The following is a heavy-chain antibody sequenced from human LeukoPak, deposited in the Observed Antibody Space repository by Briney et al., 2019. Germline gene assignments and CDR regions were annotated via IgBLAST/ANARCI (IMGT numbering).Heavy chain of an antibody. CDR2: ISYIGRT. CDR1: DDSFSSHY. J-gene: IGHJ3*02. D-gene: IGHD4-17*01. CDR3: ARDLVTVTKGFDI. V-gene: IGHV4-59*11. Sequence: SETLSLTCAVSDDSFSSHYWTWIRQPPRKGLEWIGYISYIGRTNYNPSLKSRVTISIDTSKNQFSLKLTSVTAADTAGYYCARDLVTVTKGFDIWGQGTMVSVSS.